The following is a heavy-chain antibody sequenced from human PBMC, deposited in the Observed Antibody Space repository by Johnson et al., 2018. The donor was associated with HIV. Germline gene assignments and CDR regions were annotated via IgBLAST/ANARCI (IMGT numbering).Heavy chain of an antibody. CDR1: GFTFSSYD. V-gene: IGHV3-13*01. Sequence: VQLVESWGGLVQPGGSLRLSCAASGFTFSSYDMHWVRQATGKGLEWVSAIGTAGDTYYPGSVKGRFTISRENAKNSLYLQMNSLRAGDTAVYYCARSDYDSSGYYAFDIWGQGTMVTVSS. CDR3: ARSDYDSSGYYAFDI. J-gene: IGHJ3*02. CDR2: IGTAGDT. D-gene: IGHD3-22*01.